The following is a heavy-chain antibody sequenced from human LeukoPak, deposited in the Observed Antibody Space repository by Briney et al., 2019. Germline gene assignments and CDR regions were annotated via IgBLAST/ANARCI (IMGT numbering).Heavy chain of an antibody. CDR2: INHSGST. CDR3: ARVAGGAAVSCFDP. J-gene: IGHJ5*02. D-gene: IGHD3-16*01. CDR1: GGSFSGYY. V-gene: IGHV4-34*01. Sequence: SETLSLTCAVYGGSFSGYYWSWIRQPPGKGLEWIGEINHSGSTNYNPSLKSRVTISVDKSKNQFSLKLSSVTAADTAVYYCARVAGGAAVSCFDPWGQGTLVTVSS.